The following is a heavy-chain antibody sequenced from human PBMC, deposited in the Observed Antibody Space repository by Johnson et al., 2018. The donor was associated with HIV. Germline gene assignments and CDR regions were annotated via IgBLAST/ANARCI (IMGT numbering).Heavy chain of an antibody. CDR1: GFTFSSYA. CDR3: ARVASIALRPDAFDI. J-gene: IGHJ3*02. CDR2: ISYDGSNK. Sequence: QVQLVESGGGVVQPGRSLRLSCAASGFTFSSYAMHWVRQAPGQGLEWVAVISYDGSNKYYADSVKGRFTISRDNSKNTLYLQMNSLRADDTAVYYCARVASIALRPDAFDIWGQGTMVTVSS. D-gene: IGHD6-6*01. V-gene: IGHV3-30*04.